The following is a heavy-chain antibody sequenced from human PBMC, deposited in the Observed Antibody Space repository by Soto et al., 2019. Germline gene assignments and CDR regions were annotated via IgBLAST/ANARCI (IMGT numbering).Heavy chain of an antibody. J-gene: IGHJ4*02. Sequence: QVQLVQSGAEVRKPGASVKVSCKTSGYNFVAYYLHWVRQAPGQGLEWMAVFNPGGGGGTHYALQFQGTLMVTSDTSTSTVLMERRSLTSEDSAVYFCVGVDNFGSGSYPFWGQGTLVTVSS. V-gene: IGHV1-46*01. D-gene: IGHD3-10*01. CDR2: FNPGGGGGT. CDR1: GYNFVAYY. CDR3: VGVDNFGSGSYPF.